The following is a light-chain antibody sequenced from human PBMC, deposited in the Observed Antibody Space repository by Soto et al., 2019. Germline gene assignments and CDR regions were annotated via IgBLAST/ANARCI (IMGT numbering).Light chain of an antibody. CDR1: SSDIGAYIY. CDR3: TSYAGSNNFV. V-gene: IGLV2-8*01. J-gene: IGLJ1*01. Sequence: QSVLAQPPSASGSPGQSVTISCTGTSSDIGAYIYVSWYQQHPGKAPKLMISEVSRRPSGVPERFSGSKSGNTASLTVSGLQADDEAHYYCTSYAGSNNFVFRTATKVTVL. CDR2: EVS.